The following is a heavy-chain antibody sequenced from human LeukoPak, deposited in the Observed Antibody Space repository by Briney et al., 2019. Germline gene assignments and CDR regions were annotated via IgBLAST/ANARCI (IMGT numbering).Heavy chain of an antibody. Sequence: GGSLRLSCAASGFTFSSYSMNWVRQAPGKGLEWVSSISSSSSYIYYADSVKGRFTISRDNAKNSLYLQMNSLRAEDTAVYYCARDTVTSLVPFDYWGRGTLVTVSS. CDR1: GFTFSSYS. V-gene: IGHV3-21*01. CDR3: ARDTVTSLVPFDY. CDR2: ISSSSSYI. D-gene: IGHD6-6*01. J-gene: IGHJ4*02.